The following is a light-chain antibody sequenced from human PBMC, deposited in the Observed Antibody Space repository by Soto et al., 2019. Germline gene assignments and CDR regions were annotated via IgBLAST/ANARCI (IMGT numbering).Light chain of an antibody. Sequence: QSALTQPASVSGSPGQSITISCTGTSSDVGGYNYVSWYQQHPGKAPKLMIYEVSNRPSGVSSRFSGSKSGNTASLTISGLQAEDEADYYCSSYTSSSTLGGXGTGTTVTV. CDR2: EVS. J-gene: IGLJ1*01. CDR1: SSDVGGYNY. V-gene: IGLV2-14*01. CDR3: SSYTSSSTLGG.